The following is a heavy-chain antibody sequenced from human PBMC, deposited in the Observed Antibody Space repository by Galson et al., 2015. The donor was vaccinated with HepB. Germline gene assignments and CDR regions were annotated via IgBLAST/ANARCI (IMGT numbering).Heavy chain of an antibody. CDR3: ARDPPLGAPFDY. D-gene: IGHD7-27*01. J-gene: IGHJ4*02. V-gene: IGHV3-21*01. Sequence: SLRLSCAASGFTFNDYNMIWVRQAPGKGLEWVSSINSDSTYIYYADSVRGQFTISRDNAKNSLYLQMNSLRVEDTAIYYCARDPPLGAPFDYWGQGTLVTVSS. CDR1: GFTFNDYN. CDR2: INSDSTYI.